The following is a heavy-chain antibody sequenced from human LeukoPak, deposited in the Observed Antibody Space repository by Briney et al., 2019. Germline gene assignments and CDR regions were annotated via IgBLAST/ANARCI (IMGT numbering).Heavy chain of an antibody. Sequence: PGRSLRLSCAASGFTFSSYEMNWVRQAPGQGLDLVSYISSSGSTIYYADSVKGRFTISRDNAKNSLYLQMNSLRAEDTAVYYCARESPQLRGFGYYFDYWGQGTLVTVSS. D-gene: IGHD3-10*01. CDR2: ISSSGSTI. J-gene: IGHJ4*02. CDR1: GFTFSSYE. CDR3: ARESPQLRGFGYYFDY. V-gene: IGHV3-48*03.